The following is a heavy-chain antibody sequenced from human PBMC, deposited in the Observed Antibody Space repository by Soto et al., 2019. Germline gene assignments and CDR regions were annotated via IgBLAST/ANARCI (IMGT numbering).Heavy chain of an antibody. CDR1: GFTFSSYS. CDR2: ISSSSSTI. J-gene: IGHJ4*02. CDR3: ARDKYRNYYDSSGYPFDY. Sequence: PGGSLRLSCAASGFTFSSYSMNWVRQAPGKGLEWVSYISSSSSTIYYADSVKGRFTISRDNAKNSLYLQMNSLRAEDTAVYYCARDKYRNYYDSSGYPFDYWGQGTLVTVSS. V-gene: IGHV3-48*01. D-gene: IGHD3-22*01.